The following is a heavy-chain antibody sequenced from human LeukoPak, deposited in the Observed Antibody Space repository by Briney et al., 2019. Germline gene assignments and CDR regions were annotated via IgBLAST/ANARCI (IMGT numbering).Heavy chain of an antibody. CDR2: IYYSGST. J-gene: IGHJ3*02. CDR3: ARLSSGSYQDAFDI. Sequence: SETLSLTCTVSGGSISSSSYYWGWIRQPPGKGLEWIGSIYYSGSTYYNPSLKSRVTISVDTSKNQFSLKLSSVTAADTAVYYCARLSSGSYQDAFDIWGQGTMVTVSS. CDR1: GGSISSSSYY. V-gene: IGHV4-39*01. D-gene: IGHD1-26*01.